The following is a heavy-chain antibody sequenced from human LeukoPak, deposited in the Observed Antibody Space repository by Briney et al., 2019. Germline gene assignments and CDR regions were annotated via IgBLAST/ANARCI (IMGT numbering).Heavy chain of an antibody. D-gene: IGHD3-22*01. CDR2: IYYSGIT. CDR1: GGSISSLY. V-gene: IGHV4-59*11. Sequence: PSETLSLTCTVSGGSISSLYWSWIRQPPGKGLEWIGYIYYSGITNYNPSLKSRVTISVDTSKNQFSLKLSSVTAADTAVYYCAINYYDSSGYFQGIDYWGQGTLVTVSS. CDR3: AINYYDSSGYFQGIDY. J-gene: IGHJ4*02.